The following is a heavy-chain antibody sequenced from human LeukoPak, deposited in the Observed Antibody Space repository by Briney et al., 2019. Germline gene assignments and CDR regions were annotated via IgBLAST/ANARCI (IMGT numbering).Heavy chain of an antibody. CDR3: ARDLREGDAWFDP. CDR1: GFTFSSYG. Sequence: GGSLRLSCAASGFTFSSYGMHWVRQAPGKGLEWVAVIWYDGSNKYYADSVKGRFTISRDNSKNTLYLQMNSLRAEDTAVYYCARDLREGDAWFDPWGQGTLVTVSS. D-gene: IGHD2-21*02. J-gene: IGHJ5*02. CDR2: IWYDGSNK. V-gene: IGHV3-33*01.